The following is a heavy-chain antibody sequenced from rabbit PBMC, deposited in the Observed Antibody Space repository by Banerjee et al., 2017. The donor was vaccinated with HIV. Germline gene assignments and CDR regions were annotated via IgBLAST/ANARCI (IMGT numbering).Heavy chain of an antibody. CDR2: INTNSGNT. J-gene: IGHJ6*01. Sequence: QSLEESGGDLVKPEGSLKLSCTASGFDLSSYYVMCWVRQAPGKGLEWIACINTNSGNTVYASWAKGRFTISRTSSTTVTLQMTSLTAADTATYFCARGAGDVGWGYGLWGPGTLVTVS. CDR3: ARGAGDVGWGYGL. D-gene: IGHD4-1*01. V-gene: IGHV1S40*01. CDR1: GFDLSSYYV.